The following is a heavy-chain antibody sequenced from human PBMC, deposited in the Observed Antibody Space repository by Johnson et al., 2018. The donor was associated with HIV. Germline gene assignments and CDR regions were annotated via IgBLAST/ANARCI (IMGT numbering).Heavy chain of an antibody. D-gene: IGHD6-19*01. CDR2: IKQDGSEK. CDR1: GFTVSSNY. V-gene: IGHV3-7*01. CDR3: AKDLYSSGFDI. J-gene: IGHJ3*02. Sequence: VQLVESGGGLVQPGGSVRLSCAASGFTVSSNYMNWVRQAPGKGLEWVANIKQDGSEKYYVDSVKGRFTISRDNSKNTLYLQMSSLRAADTAVYYCAKDLYSSGFDIWGQGTMVTVSS.